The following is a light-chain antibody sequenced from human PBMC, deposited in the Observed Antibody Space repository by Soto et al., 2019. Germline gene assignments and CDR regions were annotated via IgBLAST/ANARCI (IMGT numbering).Light chain of an antibody. CDR3: QQRGDWPTIT. CDR2: NAS. CDR1: QSVSTF. Sequence: EIVLTQSPATLSLSPGERAILSCRASQSVSTFLAWFQQKPGQPHRLLIYNASNRTTGIPARFSGSGSGTDFTLTISSLEPEDFAVYYCQQRGDWPTITFGQGTRLEIK. J-gene: IGKJ5*01. V-gene: IGKV3-11*01.